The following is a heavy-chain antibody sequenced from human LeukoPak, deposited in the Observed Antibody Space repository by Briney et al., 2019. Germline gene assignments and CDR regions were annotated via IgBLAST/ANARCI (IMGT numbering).Heavy chain of an antibody. V-gene: IGHV1-18*01. CDR3: ARGGGDYDFWSGYYIWNPNYFDY. Sequence: ASVKVSCKASGYTFTSYGISWVRQAPGQGLEWMGWISAYNGNTNYAQKLQGRVTMATDTSTSTAYMELRSLRSDDTAVYYCARGGGDYDFWSGYYIWNPNYFDYWGQGTLVTVSS. CDR1: GYTFTSYG. J-gene: IGHJ4*02. D-gene: IGHD3-3*01. CDR2: ISAYNGNT.